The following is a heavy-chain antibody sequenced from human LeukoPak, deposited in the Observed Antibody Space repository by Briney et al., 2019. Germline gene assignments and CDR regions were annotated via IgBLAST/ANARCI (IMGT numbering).Heavy chain of an antibody. J-gene: IGHJ4*02. Sequence: PGGSLRLSCAASGFTFSDYYMSWIRQAPGKGLEWVSYISSSSSYANFADSVKGRFTISRDNAKNSLYLQMNSLRAEDTAVYYCARGGGYSYGHLNFDYWGQGTLVTVSS. D-gene: IGHD5-18*01. V-gene: IGHV3-11*06. CDR2: ISSSSSYA. CDR3: ARGGGYSYGHLNFDY. CDR1: GFTFSDYY.